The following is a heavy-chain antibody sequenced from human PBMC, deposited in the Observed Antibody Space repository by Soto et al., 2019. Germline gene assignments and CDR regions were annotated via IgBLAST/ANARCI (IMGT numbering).Heavy chain of an antibody. CDR3: PSQPYSSSSTFDY. V-gene: IGHV4-31*03. CDR1: GGSISSGGYY. D-gene: IGHD6-6*01. CDR2: IYYSGST. J-gene: IGHJ4*02. Sequence: SETLSLTCTVSGGSISSGGYYWSWIRQHPGKGLEWIGYIYYSGSTYYNPSLKSRVTISVDTSKNQFSLKLSSVTAADTAVYYCPSQPYSSSSTFDYWGQGTLVTVSS.